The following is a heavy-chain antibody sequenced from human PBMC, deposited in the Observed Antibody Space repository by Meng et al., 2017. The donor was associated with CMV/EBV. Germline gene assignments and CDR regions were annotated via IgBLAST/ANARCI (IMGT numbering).Heavy chain of an antibody. V-gene: IGHV3-30-3*01. CDR2: TPYDESTK. Sequence: LMISCAAAGFTSSAYAMHWVRQAPGKGLEWVAVTPYDESTKYEIDSVKSRFTISRDDSKNTLYLQMNSLRLEDTAVYYCARPHVDYRHTPSSDQRLFDCWGQGTLVTVSS. CDR3: ARPHVDYRHTPSSDQRLFDC. J-gene: IGHJ4*02. D-gene: IGHD4-11*01. CDR1: GFTSSAYA.